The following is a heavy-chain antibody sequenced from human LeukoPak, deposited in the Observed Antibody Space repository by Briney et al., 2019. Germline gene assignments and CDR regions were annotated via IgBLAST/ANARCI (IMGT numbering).Heavy chain of an antibody. D-gene: IGHD3-22*01. V-gene: IGHV3-23*01. J-gene: IGHJ4*02. CDR1: GITLSNYG. CDR2: ISDSGGRT. CDR3: AKRGVVIRVILVGFHKEAYYFDS. Sequence: PGGSLSLSSAVSGITLSNYGMSWDRQAPGKGLEWVAGISDSGGRTNYADSVKGRFTISRDNPKNTLYLQMNSLRAEDTAVYFCAKRGVVIRVILVGFHKEAYYFDSWGQGALVTVSS.